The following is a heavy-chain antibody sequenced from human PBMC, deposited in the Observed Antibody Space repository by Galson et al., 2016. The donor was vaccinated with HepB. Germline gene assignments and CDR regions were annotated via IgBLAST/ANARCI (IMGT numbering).Heavy chain of an antibody. V-gene: IGHV3-30-3*01. CDR2: ISYDASNK. J-gene: IGHJ4*02. D-gene: IGHD3-10*01. CDR3: ARVDGFGEPLYFDY. CDR1: GFTFSSSA. Sequence: SLRLSCAPSGFTFSSSAMHWVRQAPGKGLEWLAVISYDASNKYYADSVKGRFTISRSTSKNTLYLQMNSLRAEDTAVYYCARVDGFGEPLYFDYWGQGTLVTVSS.